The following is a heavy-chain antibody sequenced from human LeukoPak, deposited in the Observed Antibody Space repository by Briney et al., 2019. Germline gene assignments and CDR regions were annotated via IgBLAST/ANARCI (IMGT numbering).Heavy chain of an antibody. Sequence: SETLSLTCTVSGGSISNYYWSWIRQPPGKGLEWIGYIYYSGSTNYNPSLKSRVTMSVDTSKNRFSLKLSSVTATDTAVYYCARHYGPWGQGTLVTVSS. V-gene: IGHV4-59*08. J-gene: IGHJ4*02. CDR2: IYYSGST. CDR3: ARHYGP. CDR1: GGSISNYY. D-gene: IGHD3-10*01.